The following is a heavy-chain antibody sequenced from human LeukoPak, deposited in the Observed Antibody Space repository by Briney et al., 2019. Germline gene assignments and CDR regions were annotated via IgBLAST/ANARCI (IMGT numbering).Heavy chain of an antibody. CDR1: GFTFSSYA. D-gene: IGHD1-26*01. CDR3: AKPMSWELSETLDY. CDR2: ISGSGDNT. Sequence: GGSLRLSCAASGFTFSSYAMSWVRQAPGKGLEWVSGISGSGDNTYYADSVKGRFTISRDNSKNTLYLQMNSLRAEDTAVYYCAKPMSWELSETLDYWGQGTLVTVSS. V-gene: IGHV3-23*01. J-gene: IGHJ4*02.